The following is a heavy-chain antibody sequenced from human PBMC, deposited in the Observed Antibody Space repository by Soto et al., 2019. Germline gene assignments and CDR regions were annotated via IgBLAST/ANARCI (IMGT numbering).Heavy chain of an antibody. D-gene: IGHD4-17*01. CDR2: ISGSGGRP. J-gene: IGHJ4*02. V-gene: IGHV3-23*01. Sequence: AGGSLRLSCAASGFTFTTYTMSWVRQAPGKGLEWVSVISGSGGRPSYADTVQGRFIISRDNPKSTLYLQMNSLRAEDTAVYYCARLRLFYFDYWGQGTLVTVSS. CDR3: ARLRLFYFDY. CDR1: GFTFTTYT.